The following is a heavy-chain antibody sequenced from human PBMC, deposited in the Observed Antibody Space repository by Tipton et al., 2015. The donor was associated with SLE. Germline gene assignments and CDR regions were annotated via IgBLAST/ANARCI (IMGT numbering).Heavy chain of an antibody. CDR1: GDSVSANSAA. Sequence: GLVKPSQTLSLTCAISGDSVSANSAAWNWIRQSPSRGLEWLGRTYYRSRWLNDYAVSVRGRISISPDTSENQFSLQLNSVTPEDTAVYYCALGGVRDCDYWGQGTLVTVSS. J-gene: IGHJ4*02. D-gene: IGHD2-8*02. CDR2: TYYRSRWLN. CDR3: ALGGVRDCDY. V-gene: IGHV6-1*01.